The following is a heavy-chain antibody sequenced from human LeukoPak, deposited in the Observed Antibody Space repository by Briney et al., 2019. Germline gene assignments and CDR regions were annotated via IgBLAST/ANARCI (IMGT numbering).Heavy chain of an antibody. D-gene: IGHD1-26*01. CDR2: ISAYSGDT. Sequence: ASVKVTCKASGYTFTSYGISWVRQAPGQGLECMGWISAYSGDTNSAQNLQGRVTMTTDTSTSTAYKELRSLRSDDTAVYYCARDGSGTYSFDYWGQGTLVTVSS. J-gene: IGHJ4*02. CDR3: ARDGSGTYSFDY. V-gene: IGHV1-18*01. CDR1: GYTFTSYG.